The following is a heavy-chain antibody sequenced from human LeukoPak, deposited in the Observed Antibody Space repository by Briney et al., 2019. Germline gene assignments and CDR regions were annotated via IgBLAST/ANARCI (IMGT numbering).Heavy chain of an antibody. Sequence: SETLSLTCAVYGGSFSGYYWSWIRQPPGKGLEWIGEINHSGSTNYNPSLKSRVTISVDTSKNQFSLKLSPVTAADTAVYYCARDGIAVAGLDYWGQGALVTVSS. V-gene: IGHV4-34*01. CDR1: GGSFSGYY. D-gene: IGHD6-19*01. CDR3: ARDGIAVAGLDY. J-gene: IGHJ4*02. CDR2: INHSGST.